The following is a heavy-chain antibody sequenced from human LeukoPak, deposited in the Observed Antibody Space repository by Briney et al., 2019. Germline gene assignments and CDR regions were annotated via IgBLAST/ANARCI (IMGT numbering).Heavy chain of an antibody. CDR2: IYYSGSP. D-gene: IGHD3-22*01. CDR3: ARSAYYYDSIADY. Sequence: SETLSLTCTVSGGSIGSSGYYWGWIRQPPGMGLVWIANIYYSGSPYYNPSLESRVTVSVDTSKNHFSLNLTSVTATDTAIYYCARSAYYYDSIADYWGQGILVTVSS. CDR1: GGSIGSSGYY. V-gene: IGHV4-39*02. J-gene: IGHJ4*02.